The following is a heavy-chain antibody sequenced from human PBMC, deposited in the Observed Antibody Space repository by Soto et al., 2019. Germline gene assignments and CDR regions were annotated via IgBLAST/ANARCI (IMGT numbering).Heavy chain of an antibody. Sequence: SETLSLNCTVSGGSISSYYWGWIRQPPGKGLEWIGYIYYSGSTHYNPSLKSRVTISLDTSKNQFSLKLSSVTAADTAVYYCARDAAAGYWGQGTLVTVSS. D-gene: IGHD6-13*01. CDR1: GGSISSYY. J-gene: IGHJ4*02. CDR3: ARDAAAGY. CDR2: IYYSGST. V-gene: IGHV4-59*01.